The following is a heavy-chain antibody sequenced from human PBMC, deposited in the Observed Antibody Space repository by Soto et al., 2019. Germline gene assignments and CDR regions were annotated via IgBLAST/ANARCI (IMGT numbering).Heavy chain of an antibody. D-gene: IGHD5-18*01. CDR2: ISGSGDKT. Sequence: EVQLLESGGGLVQPGGSLRLSCAASGFTFSKCAMTWVRQAPGKGLEWVSAISGSGDKTYYADSVKGRFTISRDNSKNMLYLQMNTLRADDSAVYFCAKAHETAMVVWGMEVWGQGTSVTVSS. J-gene: IGHJ6*02. CDR1: GFTFSKCA. V-gene: IGHV3-23*01. CDR3: AKAHETAMVVWGMEV.